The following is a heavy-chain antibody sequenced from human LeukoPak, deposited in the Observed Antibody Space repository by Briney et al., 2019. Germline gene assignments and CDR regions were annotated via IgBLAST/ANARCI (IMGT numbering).Heavy chain of an antibody. CDR2: ISSNGGSA. D-gene: IGHD6-19*01. J-gene: IGHJ4*02. CDR1: GFTFSSYA. Sequence: GGSLRLSCSASGFTFSSYAMHWVRQAPGKGLEYVSAISSNGGSAYYADSVKGGFTISRDNSKNTLYLQMSSLRAEDTAVYYCVKDLYLSGWSSYFDYWGQGTLVTVSS. CDR3: VKDLYLSGWSSYFDY. V-gene: IGHV3-64D*06.